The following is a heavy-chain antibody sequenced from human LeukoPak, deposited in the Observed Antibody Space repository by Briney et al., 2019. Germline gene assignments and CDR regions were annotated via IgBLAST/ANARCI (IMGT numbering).Heavy chain of an antibody. J-gene: IGHJ4*02. V-gene: IGHV4-4*07. CDR2: IYTSGST. D-gene: IGHD4-11*01. CDR1: GGSISSYY. Sequence: SETLSLTCTVSGGSISSYYWSWIRQPAGKGLEWIGRIYTSGSTNYNPSLKSRVTMSVDTSKNQFSLKLSSVTAADTAVYYCARGPPTPYSNYEFLGYFDYWGQGTLVTVSS. CDR3: ARGPPTPYSNYEFLGYFDY.